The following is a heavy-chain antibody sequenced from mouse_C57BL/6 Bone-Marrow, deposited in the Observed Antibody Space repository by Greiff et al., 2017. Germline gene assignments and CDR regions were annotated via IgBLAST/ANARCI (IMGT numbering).Heavy chain of an antibody. CDR1: GYSFTDYN. Sequence: EVQLVESGPELVKPGASVKISCKASGYSFTDYNMNWVKQSNGKSLEWIGVINPNYGTTNYNQKFKGKATLTVDQSSSTAYMQLNSLTSEDSAVYYCSISSYFSFAYWGQGTLVTVSA. D-gene: IGHD6-2*01. CDR2: INPNYGTT. J-gene: IGHJ3*01. V-gene: IGHV1-39*01. CDR3: SISSYFSFAY.